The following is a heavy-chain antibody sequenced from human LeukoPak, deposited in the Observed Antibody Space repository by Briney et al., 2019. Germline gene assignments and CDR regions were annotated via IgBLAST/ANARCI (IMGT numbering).Heavy chain of an antibody. J-gene: IGHJ6*03. D-gene: IGHD1-1*01. CDR3: AKEYGYDYNYFYSMDV. Sequence: GGSLRLSCAASGFTFSSYGIHWVRQAPAKGLEGVAFIRYDGSNKYHADSVKGRFTISRDNSKNTVYLQMNSLRAEDTAVYFCAKEYGYDYNYFYSMDVWGKGTTVTNSS. V-gene: IGHV3-30*02. CDR2: IRYDGSNK. CDR1: GFTFSSYG.